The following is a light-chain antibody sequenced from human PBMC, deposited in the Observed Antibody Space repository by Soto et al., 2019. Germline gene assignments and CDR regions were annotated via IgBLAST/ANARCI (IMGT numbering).Light chain of an antibody. J-gene: IGKJ3*01. CDR3: QQYNSYSD. Sequence: EIVLTQSPGTLSLSPGERATLSCRASQSVSSSYLAWYQQKPGQAPRLLIYGASSRATGIPDRFSGSGSGTDFTLTISSLQPDDFATYYCQQYNSYSDFGPGTKVD. CDR1: QSVSSSY. V-gene: IGKV3-20*01. CDR2: GAS.